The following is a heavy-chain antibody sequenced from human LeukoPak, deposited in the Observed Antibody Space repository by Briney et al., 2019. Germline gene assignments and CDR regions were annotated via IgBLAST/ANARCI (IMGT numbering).Heavy chain of an antibody. CDR2: INGGGGHA. J-gene: IGHJ4*02. CDR1: GFTFKMFA. V-gene: IGHV3-23*01. Sequence: GGSLRLSCAASGFTFKMFAMSWVRQAPGKGLEWVSGINGGGGHAYYADSVEGRFAISRDNSKNMVYLQMNSLGVDDTAVYFCAKDDSMTFDHFDSWGQGILVTVSS. D-gene: IGHD4-11*01. CDR3: AKDDSMTFDHFDS.